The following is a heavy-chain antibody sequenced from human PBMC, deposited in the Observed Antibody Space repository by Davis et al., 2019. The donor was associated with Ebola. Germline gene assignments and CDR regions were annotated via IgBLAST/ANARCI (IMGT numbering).Heavy chain of an antibody. V-gene: IGHV1-2*06. CDR3: ARGHNYAHEY. J-gene: IGHJ4*02. D-gene: IGHD4-11*01. CDR1: GYTFTDYN. Sequence: ASVKVSCKASGYTFTDYNIHWMRQAPGQGLEWLGRVILKSGATNYAQKFQGRVTMTRDTYISTVYIELCSLRYDDTADYYCARGHNYAHEYWGQGTLVTVSS. CDR2: VILKSGAT.